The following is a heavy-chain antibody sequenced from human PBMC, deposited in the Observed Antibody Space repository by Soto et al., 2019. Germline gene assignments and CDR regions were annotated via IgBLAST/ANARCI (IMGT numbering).Heavy chain of an antibody. CDR3: ARVGSSGSSADY. D-gene: IGHD3-22*01. V-gene: IGHV4-59*11. J-gene: IGHJ4*02. CDR2: IFYTGST. Sequence: SETLSLTCTVSGGSISGHYWIWIRQSPGKGLELIGYIFYTGSTNYSPSLKSRVTLSVDTSNNLFPWRLSSVPAAGTAVYYYARVGSSGSSADYWGQGSLVSV. CDR1: GGSISGHY.